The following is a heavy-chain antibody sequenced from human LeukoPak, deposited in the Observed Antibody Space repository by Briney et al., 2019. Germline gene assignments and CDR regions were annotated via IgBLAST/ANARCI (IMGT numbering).Heavy chain of an antibody. D-gene: IGHD4-23*01. Sequence: GGSLRLSCAASGFTVSSNYMSWVRQAPGKGLEWVSTIRGSGGTTYYADSVKGRFTISRDNSKNTLYLQMNSLRAEDTAVYYCARDARDGYGGNPFDYWGQGTLVTVSS. V-gene: IGHV3-23*01. CDR1: GFTVSSNY. J-gene: IGHJ4*02. CDR3: ARDARDGYGGNPFDY. CDR2: IRGSGGTT.